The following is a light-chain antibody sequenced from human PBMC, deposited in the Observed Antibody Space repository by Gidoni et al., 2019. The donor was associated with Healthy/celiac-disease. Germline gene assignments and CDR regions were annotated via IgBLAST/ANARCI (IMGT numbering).Light chain of an antibody. CDR1: QSVSSSY. Sequence: EIVLTQSPGTLSLSPGERATLPCRASQSVSSSYLAWYQQKPGQAPRLLIYGASSRATGIPDRFSGSGSGTDFTLTISRLEPEDFAVYYCQQYGGSPWTFGQGTKVKIK. CDR2: GAS. CDR3: QQYGGSPWT. V-gene: IGKV3-20*01. J-gene: IGKJ1*01.